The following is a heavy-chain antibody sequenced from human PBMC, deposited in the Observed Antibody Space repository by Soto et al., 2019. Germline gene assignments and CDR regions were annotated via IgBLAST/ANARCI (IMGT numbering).Heavy chain of an antibody. CDR2: TYYRSKWYN. J-gene: IGHJ4*02. CDR3: ARDPPDFHSAFDY. D-gene: IGHD4-4*01. V-gene: IGHV6-1*01. CDR1: GDSVTRNSAA. Sequence: QTLSITCAIYGDSVTRNSAAWNWVRQSLLRRIEWLGRTYYRSKWYNDYAESVKSRITINPDTSKNQFSLHLNSVTPEDTAVYYCARDPPDFHSAFDYWGQGTLVTVSS.